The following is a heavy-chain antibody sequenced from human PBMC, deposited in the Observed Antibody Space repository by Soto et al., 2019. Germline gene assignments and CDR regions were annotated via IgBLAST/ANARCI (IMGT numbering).Heavy chain of an antibody. D-gene: IGHD2-15*01. CDR3: AKHGGSPGVYGFWFDP. CDR1: GYSFTSYW. Sequence: RWESLKISCKGSGYSFTSYWISWVRQMPGKGLEWMGRIDPSDSYTNYSPSLQGHVTISADKSISTAYLQWSSPKASDTAMYYCAKHGGSPGVYGFWFDPWGQGTLVTVSS. CDR2: IDPSDSYT. V-gene: IGHV5-10-1*01. J-gene: IGHJ5*02.